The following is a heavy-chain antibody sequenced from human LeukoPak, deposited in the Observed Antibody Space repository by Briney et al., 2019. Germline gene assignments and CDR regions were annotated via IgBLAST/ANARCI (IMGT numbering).Heavy chain of an antibody. D-gene: IGHD3-10*01. Sequence: GGSLRLSCAASGFTFDDYAMHWVRQAPGKGLEWVSGISWNSGSIGYADSVKGRFTISRDNAKNSLYLQMNSLRAEDTALYYCAKDIWNGSGSYGSNAFDIWGQGTMVTVS. J-gene: IGHJ3*02. V-gene: IGHV3-9*01. CDR2: ISWNSGSI. CDR1: GFTFDDYA. CDR3: AKDIWNGSGSYGSNAFDI.